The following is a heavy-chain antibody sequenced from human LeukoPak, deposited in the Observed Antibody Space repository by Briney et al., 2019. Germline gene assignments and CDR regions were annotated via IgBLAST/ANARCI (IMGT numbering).Heavy chain of an antibody. J-gene: IGHJ4*02. D-gene: IGHD3-3*01. Sequence: GGSLRLSCAASGFTYSSYSVNRVRQARGKGLEWVSSITSSSSTNYSDSVKGRFTISRDNAKNSLYLHMNSLRVEDTAVYYCARVGFYDFWSGINFFDYWGQGTLVTVSS. CDR1: GFTYSSYS. CDR3: ARVGFYDFWSGINFFDY. V-gene: IGHV3-21*01. CDR2: ITSSSST.